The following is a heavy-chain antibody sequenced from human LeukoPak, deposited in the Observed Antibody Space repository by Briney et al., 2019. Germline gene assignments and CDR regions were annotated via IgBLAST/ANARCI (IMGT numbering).Heavy chain of an antibody. CDR1: GGSISSYY. J-gene: IGHJ3*02. D-gene: IGHD5-18*01. CDR2: IYYSGST. CDR3: ARGGTAQPDAFDI. Sequence: SETLSLTCTASGGSISSYYWSWIRQPPGKGLEWIGYIYYSGSTNYNPSLKSRVTISVDTSKNQFSLKLSSVTAADTAVYYCARGGTAQPDAFDIWGQGTMVTVSS. V-gene: IGHV4-59*01.